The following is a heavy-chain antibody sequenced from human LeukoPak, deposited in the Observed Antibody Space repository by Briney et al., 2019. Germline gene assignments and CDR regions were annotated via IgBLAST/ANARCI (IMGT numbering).Heavy chain of an antibody. D-gene: IGHD2-2*01. CDR2: IYYTEST. CDR3: ARQTIASVTGYVLFDL. Sequence: PSETLSLTCAVSGGSINSRDYYWGWIRQPPGKGLEWVGSIYYTESTFHNPSLKSRVIISVDTSKNLFSLKLTSVTAADSAIYYCARQTIASVTGYVLFDLWGRGTLVIVSS. CDR1: GGSINSRDYY. J-gene: IGHJ2*01. V-gene: IGHV4-39*01.